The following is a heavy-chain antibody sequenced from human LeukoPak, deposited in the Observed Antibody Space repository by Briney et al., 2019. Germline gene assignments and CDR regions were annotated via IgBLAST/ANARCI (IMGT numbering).Heavy chain of an antibody. CDR3: ARGGITYYYDSSGYPWYFDY. J-gene: IGHJ4*02. CDR1: GYTFTSYG. V-gene: IGHV1-18*01. CDR2: ISAYNGNT. D-gene: IGHD3-22*01. Sequence: ASVKVSCKASGYTFTSYGISWVRQAPGQGLEWMGWISAYNGNTNYAQKLQGRVTMTTDTSTSTAYMELRSLRSDDTAVYYCARGGITYYYDSSGYPWYFDYWGQGTLVTV.